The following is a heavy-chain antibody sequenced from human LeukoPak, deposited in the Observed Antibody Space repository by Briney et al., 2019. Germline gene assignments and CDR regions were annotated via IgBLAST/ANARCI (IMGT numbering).Heavy chain of an antibody. Sequence: GGSLRLSCAASGFTFSSYGMHWVRQAPGKGLEWVAVISYDGSNKYYADSVKGRFTISRDNSKNTLYLQMNSLRAEDTAIYYCARVSGGAKDSSTYRHADYWGQGTLVTVSS. CDR2: ISYDGSNK. CDR3: ARVSGGAKDSSTYRHADY. CDR1: GFTFSSYG. D-gene: IGHD2/OR15-2a*01. J-gene: IGHJ4*02. V-gene: IGHV3-30*03.